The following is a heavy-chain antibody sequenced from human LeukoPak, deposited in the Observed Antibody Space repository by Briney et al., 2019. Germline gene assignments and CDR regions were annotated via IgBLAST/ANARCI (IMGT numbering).Heavy chain of an antibody. V-gene: IGHV3-7*01. CDR1: GFTFSNHW. CDR3: ARYPMDV. CDR2: IKEDGNEK. Sequence: GGSLRLSCAASGFTFSNHWMMWVRQAPGKGLEWVANIKEDGNEKYYVESVRGRFSISRDNAEKSVYLQLNSLTDKDTAVYYCARYPMDVWGQGPRSPSP. J-gene: IGHJ6*02.